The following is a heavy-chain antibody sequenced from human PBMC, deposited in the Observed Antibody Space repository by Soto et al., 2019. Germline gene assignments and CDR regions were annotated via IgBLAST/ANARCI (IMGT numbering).Heavy chain of an antibody. D-gene: IGHD2-15*01. J-gene: IGHJ4*02. CDR1: GGSISSSSYY. CDR2: IYYSGST. V-gene: IGHV4-39*01. CDR3: ARQCSGGSCYSEPDY. Sequence: ASETLSLTCTVSGGSISSSSYYWGWIRQPPGKGLEWIGSIYYSGSTYYNPSLKSRVTISVDTSKNQFSLKLSSVTAADTAVYYCARQCSGGSCYSEPDYWGQGTLVTVSS.